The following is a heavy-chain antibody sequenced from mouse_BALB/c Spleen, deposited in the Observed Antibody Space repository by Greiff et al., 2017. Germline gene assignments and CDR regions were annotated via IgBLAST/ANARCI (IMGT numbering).Heavy chain of an antibody. D-gene: IGHD1-1*01. V-gene: IGHV5-6-4*01. CDR2: ISSGGSYT. CDR1: GFTFSSYT. Sequence: EVMLVESGGGLVKPGGSLKLSCAASGFTFSSYTMSWVRQTPEKRLEWVATISSGGSYTYYPDSVKGRFTISRDNAKNTLYLQMSSLKSEDTAMYYCTSEGYYYGSSFPFAYWGQGTLVTVSA. J-gene: IGHJ3*01. CDR3: TSEGYYYGSSFPFAY.